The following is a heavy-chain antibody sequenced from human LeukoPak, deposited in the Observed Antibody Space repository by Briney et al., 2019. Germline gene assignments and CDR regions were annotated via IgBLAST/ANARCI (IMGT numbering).Heavy chain of an antibody. J-gene: IGHJ4*02. D-gene: IGHD4-17*01. CDR3: ARRGDYAGGFDY. Sequence: GGSLRLSCAASGFTVSSNYMSWVRQAPGKGLEWVSVIYSGGSTYYADSVKGRFTISRDNSKNTLYLQMSSLRAEDTAVYYCARRGDYAGGFDYWGQGTLVTVSS. CDR1: GFTVSSNY. V-gene: IGHV3-66*01. CDR2: IYSGGST.